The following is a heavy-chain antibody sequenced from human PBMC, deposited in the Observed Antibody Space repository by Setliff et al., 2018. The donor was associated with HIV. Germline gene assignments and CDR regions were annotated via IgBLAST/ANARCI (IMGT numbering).Heavy chain of an antibody. D-gene: IGHD6-19*01. J-gene: IGHJ4*02. Sequence: SETLSLTCTVSGGSISSSSYYWGWIRPPPGKGLEWNGSICYSGNTYYNPSLKSRVAISVDTSKNQFSLKLCSVTAADTAVYYCARHRGGYNSRWQYVPYYFDSWGQGTLVTVSS. CDR1: GGSISSSSYY. CDR2: ICYSGNT. V-gene: IGHV4-39*01. CDR3: ARHRGGYNSRWQYVPYYFDS.